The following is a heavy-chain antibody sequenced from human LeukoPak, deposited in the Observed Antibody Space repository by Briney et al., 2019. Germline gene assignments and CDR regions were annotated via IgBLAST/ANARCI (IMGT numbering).Heavy chain of an antibody. CDR1: GFTFSSYG. Sequence: GGTLRLSCAASGFTFSSYGMSWVRQAPGKGLEWVSGINWIGGSTGYADSVKGRFTISRDNAKNSLYLQMNSLRAEDTAFYYCAKNWGSFSWYFDLWGRGTLVTVSS. D-gene: IGHD7-27*01. CDR2: INWIGGST. CDR3: AKNWGSFSWYFDL. V-gene: IGHV3-20*04. J-gene: IGHJ2*01.